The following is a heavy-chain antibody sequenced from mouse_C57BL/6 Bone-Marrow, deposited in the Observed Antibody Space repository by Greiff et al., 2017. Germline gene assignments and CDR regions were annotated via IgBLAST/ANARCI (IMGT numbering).Heavy chain of an antibody. V-gene: IGHV5-17*01. CDR3: ARSSYTY. CDR1: GFTFSDYG. J-gene: IGHJ3*01. Sequence: EVQLKESGGGLVKPGGSLKLSCAASGFTFSDYGMHWVRQAPEKGLEWVAYISSGSSTIYYADTVKGRFTISRDNAKNTLFLQMTSLRSEDTAMYYCARSSYTYWGQGTLVTVSA. D-gene: IGHD1-1*01. CDR2: ISSGSSTI.